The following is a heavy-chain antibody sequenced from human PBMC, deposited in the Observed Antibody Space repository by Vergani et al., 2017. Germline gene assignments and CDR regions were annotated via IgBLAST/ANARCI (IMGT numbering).Heavy chain of an antibody. CDR1: GFSFSDHY. Sequence: QVQLVESGGGLVKPGGSLRLSCAASGFSFSDHYMTWIRQAPGKGLEWVSYISNSGNTIEYADSVKGRFSISRDNAKSSLFLPMDSLGAEDTAVYYCARDHRDYNNYPGTVDIWGQGSMVTVS. CDR3: ARDHRDYNNYPGTVDI. V-gene: IGHV3-11*01. CDR2: ISNSGNTI. J-gene: IGHJ3*02. D-gene: IGHD5-24*01.